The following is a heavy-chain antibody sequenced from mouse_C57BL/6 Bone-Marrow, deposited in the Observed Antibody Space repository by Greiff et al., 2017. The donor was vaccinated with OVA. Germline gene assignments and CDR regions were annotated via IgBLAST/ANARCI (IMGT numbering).Heavy chain of an antibody. CDR2: IYPGSGNT. D-gene: IGHD1-1*01. V-gene: IGHV1-76*01. CDR3: ARRRVLLRGDWYFDV. J-gene: IGHJ1*03. Sequence: QVQLQQSGAELVRPGASVKLSCKASGYTFTDYYINWVKQRPGQGLEWIARIYPGSGNTYSNEKFKGKATLTAEKYSSTAYMQLSSLTAEDSAVYFVARRRVLLRGDWYFDVWGTGTTVTVSS. CDR1: GYTFTDYY.